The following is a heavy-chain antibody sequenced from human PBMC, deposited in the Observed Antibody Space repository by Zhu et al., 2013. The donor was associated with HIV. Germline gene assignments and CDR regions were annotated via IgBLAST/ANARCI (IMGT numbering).Heavy chain of an antibody. CDR1: GNTFTSYY. CDR3: AKYCSGGXCYGY. CDR2: IDPSGGST. V-gene: IGHV1-46*01. Sequence: QVQLVQSGAEVKKPGASVKVSCKASGNTFTSYYLHWVRQAPGQGLEWMGIIDPSGGSTSYAEKFQGRVTMTRDTSTSTVYMELSSLRSQDTAVYYCAKYCSGGXCYGYWGQGTLVTVSS. J-gene: IGHJ4*02. D-gene: IGHD2-15*01.